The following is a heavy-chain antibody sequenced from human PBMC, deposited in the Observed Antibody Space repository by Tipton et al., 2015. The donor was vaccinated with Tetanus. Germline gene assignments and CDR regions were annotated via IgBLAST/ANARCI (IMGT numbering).Heavy chain of an antibody. D-gene: IGHD5-18*01. CDR3: ARGLYSYGYSYFDY. J-gene: IGHJ4*02. CDR2: IYYSGST. V-gene: IGHV4-61*01. Sequence: LRLSCTVSGGSISSSSYYWSWIRQPPGKGLEGIGYIYYSGSTNYNPSLKSRATISVDTSKNQFSLKLSSVTAADTAVYYCARGLYSYGYSYFDYWGQGPLVPVSS. CDR1: GGSISSSSYY.